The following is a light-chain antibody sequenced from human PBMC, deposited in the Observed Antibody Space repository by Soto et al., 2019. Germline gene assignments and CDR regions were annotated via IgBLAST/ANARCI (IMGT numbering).Light chain of an antibody. CDR2: WAS. Sequence: DIVMTQSPASLGCPLGKRAPLNCKSSQRVFNTSTNKNRLAWYKQKQEQPPKLLFSWASSREPGVPDRFSGSGSGTDFSLTISSLQAEDVAVYYCQHYYNVPPLFGPGTIVDI. V-gene: IGKV4-1*01. J-gene: IGKJ3*01. CDR3: QHYYNVPPL. CDR1: QRVFNTSTNKNR.